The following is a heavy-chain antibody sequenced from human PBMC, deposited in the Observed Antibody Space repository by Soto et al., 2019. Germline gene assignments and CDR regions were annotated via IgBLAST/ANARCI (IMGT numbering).Heavy chain of an antibody. V-gene: IGHV4-39*01. Sequence: QLQLQESGPGLVKPSETLSLTCTVSGGSISSSSYYWGWIRQPPGKGLEWIGSIYYSGSTYYNPSLKSRVTISVDTSKNQFSLKLSSVTAADTAVYYCARRKGSNYYYYGMDVWGQGTTVTVSS. CDR3: ARRKGSNYYYYGMDV. J-gene: IGHJ6*02. CDR2: IYYSGST. CDR1: GGSISSSSYY.